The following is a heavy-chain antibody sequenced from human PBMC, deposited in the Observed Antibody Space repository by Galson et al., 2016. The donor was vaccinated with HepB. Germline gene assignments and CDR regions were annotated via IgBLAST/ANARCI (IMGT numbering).Heavy chain of an antibody. CDR3: ARQQQLDS. CDR2: IYFMGST. CDR1: GGSINSYY. V-gene: IGHV4-59*01. D-gene: IGHD6-13*01. J-gene: IGHJ4*02. Sequence: ETLSLTCSVSGGSINSYYWSWIRQPPGKGLEWIGHIYFMGSTTYNPSLESRVTISVDRSKSQLSLKLASVTAADTAVYYCARQQQLDSWGQGTLVIVSS.